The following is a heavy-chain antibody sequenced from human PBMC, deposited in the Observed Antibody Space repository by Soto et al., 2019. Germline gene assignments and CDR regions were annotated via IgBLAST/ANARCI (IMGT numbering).Heavy chain of an antibody. V-gene: IGHV5-51*01. CDR1: GYSFASYW. J-gene: IGHJ3*02. CDR2: IYPGDSAT. D-gene: IGHD3-10*01. Sequence: GESLKISCKCSGYSFASYWIGWVRQMPGKGLEWMGIIYPGDSATRYSPSFQGQVSISADKSISTAFLQWSSLKASDTAIYYCARHGPLVRGVVNAFDIWGQGTMVTVSS. CDR3: ARHGPLVRGVVNAFDI.